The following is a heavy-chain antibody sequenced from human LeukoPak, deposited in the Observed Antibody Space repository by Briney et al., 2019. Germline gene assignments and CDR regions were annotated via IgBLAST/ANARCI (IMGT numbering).Heavy chain of an antibody. J-gene: IGHJ4*02. V-gene: IGHV3-74*01. Sequence: PGGSLRLSCAASGFTFSSYWMSWVRQAPGKGLGWVSGINSDGSSTSNADSVKGRFTISRDNAKNTLYLQMNSLRAEDTAVYYCAREGETYYYDSRGYYSLWGQGTLVTVSS. CDR1: GFTFSSYW. D-gene: IGHD3-22*01. CDR2: INSDGSST. CDR3: AREGETYYYDSRGYYSL.